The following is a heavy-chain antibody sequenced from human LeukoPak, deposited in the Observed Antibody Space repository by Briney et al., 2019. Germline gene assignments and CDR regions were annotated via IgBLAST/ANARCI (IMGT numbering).Heavy chain of an antibody. CDR3: TTDPGHSSSWYKIDY. J-gene: IGHJ4*02. D-gene: IGHD6-13*01. Sequence: GGSLRLSCAASGFTFSNAWMSWVRQAPGKGLEWVGRIKSKTDGGTTDYAAPVKGRFTISRDDSKNTLYLQMNSLKTEDTAVYYCTTDPGHSSSWYKIDYWGQGTLVTVSS. CDR2: IKSKTDGGTT. CDR1: GFTFSNAW. V-gene: IGHV3-15*01.